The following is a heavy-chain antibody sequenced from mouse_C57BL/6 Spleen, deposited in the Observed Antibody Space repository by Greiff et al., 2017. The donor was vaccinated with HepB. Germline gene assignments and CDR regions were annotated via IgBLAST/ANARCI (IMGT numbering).Heavy chain of an antibody. J-gene: IGHJ4*01. D-gene: IGHD2-2*01. Sequence: QVQLQQPGAELVRPGSSVKLSCKASGYTFTSYWMHWVKQRPIQGLEWIGNIDPSDSETHYNQKFKDKATLTVDKSSSTAYMQLSSLTSEDSAVYYCAREGDGYALYYYAMDYWGQGTSVTVSS. CDR3: AREGDGYALYYYAMDY. V-gene: IGHV1-52*01. CDR1: GYTFTSYW. CDR2: IDPSDSET.